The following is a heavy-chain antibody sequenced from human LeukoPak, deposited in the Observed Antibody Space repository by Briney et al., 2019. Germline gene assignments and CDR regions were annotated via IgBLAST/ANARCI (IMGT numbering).Heavy chain of an antibody. J-gene: IGHJ6*03. V-gene: IGHV3-33*01. CDR3: VRRGRDTAIAYYYYYMDV. Sequence: GGSLRLSCAASGFTFSSYGMHWVRQAPGKGLEWVAVIWYDGSNKYYADSVKGRFTISRDNSKNTLYLQMNSLRAEDTAVYYRVRRGRDTAIAYYYYYMDVWGKGTTVTVSS. CDR1: GFTFSSYG. D-gene: IGHD5-18*01. CDR2: IWYDGSNK.